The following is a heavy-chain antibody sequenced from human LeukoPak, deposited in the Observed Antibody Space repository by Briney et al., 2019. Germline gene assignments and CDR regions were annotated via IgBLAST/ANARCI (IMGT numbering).Heavy chain of an antibody. Sequence: RASVKVSCKASGGTFSSYAISWVRQASGQGLEWMGGIIPIFGTANYAQKFQGRVTITTDESTSTAYMELSSLRSEDTAVYYCARGPEGYSYGFDYYYYYMDVWGKGTTVTVSS. D-gene: IGHD5-18*01. J-gene: IGHJ6*03. V-gene: IGHV1-69*05. CDR1: GGTFSSYA. CDR2: IIPIFGTA. CDR3: ARGPEGYSYGFDYYYYYMDV.